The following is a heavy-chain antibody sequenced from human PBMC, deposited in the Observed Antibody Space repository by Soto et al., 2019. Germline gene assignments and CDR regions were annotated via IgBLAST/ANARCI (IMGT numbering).Heavy chain of an antibody. D-gene: IGHD2-21*02. CDR1: GFTFSSYG. CDR2: ISYDGSNK. V-gene: IGHV3-30*18. Sequence: GESLKISCAASGFTFSSYGMHWVRQAPGKGLEWVAVISYDGSNKYYADSVKGRFTISRDNSKNTLYLQMNSLRAEDTAVYYCAKAPPYCGGDCSPDYWGQGTLVTVSS. CDR3: AKAPPYCGGDCSPDY. J-gene: IGHJ4*02.